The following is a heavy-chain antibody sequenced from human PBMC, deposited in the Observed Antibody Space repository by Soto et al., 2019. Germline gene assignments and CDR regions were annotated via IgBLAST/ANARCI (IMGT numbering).Heavy chain of an antibody. Sequence: EVQLVESGGGLVKPGGSLRLSCAASGFTFSSYSMNWVRQAPGKGLEWVSSISSSSSYIYYADSVKGRFTISRDNAKNSLYLQMNSLRAEDTAVYYCATRSYGYEGSYYYGMDVWGQGTTVTVSS. J-gene: IGHJ6*02. V-gene: IGHV3-21*01. CDR1: GFTFSSYS. CDR2: ISSSSSYI. CDR3: ATRSYGYEGSYYYGMDV. D-gene: IGHD5-18*01.